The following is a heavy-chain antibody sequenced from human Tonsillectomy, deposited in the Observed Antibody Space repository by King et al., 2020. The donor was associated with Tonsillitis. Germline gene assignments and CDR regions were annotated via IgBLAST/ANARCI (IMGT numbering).Heavy chain of an antibody. D-gene: IGHD3-10*01. Sequence: EVQLVESGGGLVQPGGSLRLSCAASGFTFNSFWMHWVRQAPGKGLVWVSRINSDGRSTNYADSVTGRFTISRDNAKNTLYLQMNSLRAEDTAVYYCVRGLEDDSGNPWGQGALVTVSS. J-gene: IGHJ5*02. V-gene: IGHV3-74*01. CDR1: GFTFNSFW. CDR2: INSDGRST. CDR3: VRGLEDDSGNP.